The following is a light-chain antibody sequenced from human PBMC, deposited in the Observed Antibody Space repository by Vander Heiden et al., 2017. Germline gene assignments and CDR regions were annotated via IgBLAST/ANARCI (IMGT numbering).Light chain of an antibody. V-gene: IGLV1-44*01. CDR1: KSDIGNNP. CDR2: SNT. Sequence: QSALTQPPSASGTPGQRVTISCSGSKSDIGNNPVSWYQQVPGTAPKFLIYSNTQRPSGVPDRFSGSKSGTSASLAISGLQSEDEADYYCAAWDDTLKGYVIGTGTKVTVL. CDR3: AAWDDTLKGYV. J-gene: IGLJ1*01.